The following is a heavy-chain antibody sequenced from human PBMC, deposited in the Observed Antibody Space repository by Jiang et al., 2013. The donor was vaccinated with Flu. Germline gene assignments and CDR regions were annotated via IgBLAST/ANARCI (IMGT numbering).Heavy chain of an antibody. Sequence: SCKGSGYSFTSYWIGWVRQMPGKGLEWMGIIYPGDSDTRYSPSFQGQVTISADKSISTAYLQWSSLKASDTAMYYCARHIYSGSYYTAFDYWGQGTLVTVSS. CDR2: IYPGDSDT. J-gene: IGHJ4*02. CDR1: GYSFTSYW. CDR3: ARHIYSGSYYTAFDY. D-gene: IGHD1-26*01. V-gene: IGHV5-51*01.